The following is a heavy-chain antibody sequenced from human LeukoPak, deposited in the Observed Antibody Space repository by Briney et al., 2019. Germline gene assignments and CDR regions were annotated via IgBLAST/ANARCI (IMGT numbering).Heavy chain of an antibody. CDR3: AKDSQRGYSGYDRNWFDP. J-gene: IGHJ5*02. V-gene: IGHV3-30*18. D-gene: IGHD5-12*01. CDR2: ISYDGSNK. Sequence: QPGGSLRPSCAASGFTFSSYGTHWVRQAPGKGLEWVAVISYDGSNKYYADSVKGRFTISRDNSKNTLYLQMNSLRAEDTAVYYCAKDSQRGYSGYDRNWFDPWGQGTLVTVSS. CDR1: GFTFSSYG.